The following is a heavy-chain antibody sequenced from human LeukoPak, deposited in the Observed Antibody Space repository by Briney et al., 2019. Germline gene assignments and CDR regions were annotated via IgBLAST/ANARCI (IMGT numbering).Heavy chain of an antibody. J-gene: IGHJ4*02. D-gene: IGHD6-13*01. Sequence: GGSLRLSCAASGFTFSSYSMNWVRQAPGKGLEWVSSISSSSSYIYYADSVKGRFTISRDNAKNSPYLQMNSLRAEDTAVYYCAREAGSSSWLDYWGQGTLVTVSS. CDR1: GFTFSSYS. CDR3: AREAGSSSWLDY. CDR2: ISSSSSYI. V-gene: IGHV3-21*01.